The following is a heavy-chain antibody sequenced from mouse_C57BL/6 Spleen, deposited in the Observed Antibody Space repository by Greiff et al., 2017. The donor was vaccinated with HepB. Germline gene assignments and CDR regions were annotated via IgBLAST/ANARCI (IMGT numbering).Heavy chain of an antibody. V-gene: IGHV1-64*01. CDR1: GYTFTSYW. J-gene: IGHJ4*01. CDR3: ARDGDGYYGYAMDY. D-gene: IGHD2-3*01. CDR2: IHPNSGST. Sequence: QVQLQHPGAELVKPGASVKLSCKASGYTFTSYWMHWVKQRPGQGLEWIGMIHPNSGSTNYNEKFKSKATLTVDKSSSTAYMQLSSLTSEDSAVYYCARDGDGYYGYAMDYWGQGTSVTVSS.